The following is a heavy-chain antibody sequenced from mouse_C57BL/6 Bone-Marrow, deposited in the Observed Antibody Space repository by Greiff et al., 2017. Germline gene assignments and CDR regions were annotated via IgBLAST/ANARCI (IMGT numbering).Heavy chain of an antibody. Sequence: QVQLQQPGTELVKPGASVKLSCKASGYTFTSYWMHWVKQRPGQGLEWIGNINPSDGGTNYNEKFKSKATLTVDKSSSTAYMQLSSLKSEDSAVYYCARDYYGSSYVGWYFDVWGTGTTVTVSS. CDR3: ARDYYGSSYVGWYFDV. CDR2: INPSDGGT. D-gene: IGHD1-1*01. V-gene: IGHV1-53*01. CDR1: GYTFTSYW. J-gene: IGHJ1*03.